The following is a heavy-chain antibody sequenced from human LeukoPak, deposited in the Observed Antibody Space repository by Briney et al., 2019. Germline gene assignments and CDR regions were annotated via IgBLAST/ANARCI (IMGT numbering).Heavy chain of an antibody. V-gene: IGHV4-59*08. CDR3: ARQEEYYDMLTGYSGNWFDP. J-gene: IGHJ5*02. Sequence: SETLSLTCTVSGGSISSFHWSWIRQPPGKGLEWIGHIYYRGNTKYNPSLKSRVTISIDTSRTHFSLRLTSVTAADTAVYYCARQEEYYDMLTGYSGNWFDPWGQGTLVIVSS. CDR1: GGSISSFH. CDR2: IYYRGNT. D-gene: IGHD3-9*01.